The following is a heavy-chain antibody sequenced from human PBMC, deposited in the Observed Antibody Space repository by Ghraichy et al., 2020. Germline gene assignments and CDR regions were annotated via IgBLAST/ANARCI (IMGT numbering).Heavy chain of an antibody. CDR1: GITLSNFG. Sequence: GGSLRLSCVGSGITLSNFGMNWVRQSPGKGLECISYMTNRGSRVFYADSVKGRFTISRDIAQNSMSLQMNSLRDEDTAVYYCARASMVVRFYYYDGMDVWGQGTTVTVSS. CDR3: ARASMVVRFYYYDGMDV. D-gene: IGHD4-23*01. J-gene: IGHJ6*01. V-gene: IGHV3-48*02. CDR2: MTNRGSRV.